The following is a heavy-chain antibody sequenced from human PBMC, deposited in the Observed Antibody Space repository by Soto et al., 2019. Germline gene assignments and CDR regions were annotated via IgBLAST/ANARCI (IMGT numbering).Heavy chain of an antibody. CDR1: GGPFSSYA. V-gene: IGHV1-69*13. CDR2: IIPIFGTA. J-gene: IGHJ6*02. CDR3: ARVHGYSSGWYVRRHYYYYGMDV. Sequence: GASVKVSCKVSGGPFSSYAISWVRQAPGQGLEWMGGIIPIFGTANYAQKFQGRVTITADESTSTAYMELSSLRSEDTAVYYCARVHGYSSGWYVRRHYYYYGMDVWGQGTTVTVSS. D-gene: IGHD6-19*01.